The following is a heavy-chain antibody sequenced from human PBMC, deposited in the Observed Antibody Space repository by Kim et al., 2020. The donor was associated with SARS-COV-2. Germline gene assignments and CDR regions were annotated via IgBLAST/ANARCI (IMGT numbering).Heavy chain of an antibody. V-gene: IGHV3-7*01. D-gene: IGHD3-3*01. J-gene: IGHJ4*02. CDR2: EK. CDR3: ARGWGGYYFG. Sequence: EKYYVDSVNGRFTISRDNAKNSLYLQMNSLRAEDTAVYYCARGWGGYYFGWGQGTLVTVSS.